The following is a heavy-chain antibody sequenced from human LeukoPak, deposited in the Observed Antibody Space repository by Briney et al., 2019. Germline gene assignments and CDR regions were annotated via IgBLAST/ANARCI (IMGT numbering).Heavy chain of an antibody. Sequence: PSETLSLTCTVSGGSISSNYWSWIRQPPGKGLEWIGYIYYSGSTDYNPSLKSRVTISVDTSKNQFSLKLSSVTAADTAVYYCARHSRDGYNYWYFDLWGRGTLVTVSS. CDR3: ARHSRDGYNYWYFDL. D-gene: IGHD5-24*01. J-gene: IGHJ2*01. CDR2: IYYSGST. V-gene: IGHV4-59*08. CDR1: GGSISSNY.